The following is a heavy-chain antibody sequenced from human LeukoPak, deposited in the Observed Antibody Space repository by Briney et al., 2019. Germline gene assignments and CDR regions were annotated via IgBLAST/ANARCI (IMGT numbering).Heavy chain of an antibody. V-gene: IGHV3-73*01. J-gene: IGHJ6*03. CDR3: TRLVVWFGDMDV. CDR2: IRSKASSYAT. D-gene: IGHD3-10*01. Sequence: GGSLRLSCAASGFIFTDSAMHWVRQASGKGLEWVGRIRSKASSYATAYAASMKGRITISRDDSKNTAYLQMNSLKTEDTAMYYCTRLVVWFGDMDVWGKGTTVIVSS. CDR1: GFIFTDSA.